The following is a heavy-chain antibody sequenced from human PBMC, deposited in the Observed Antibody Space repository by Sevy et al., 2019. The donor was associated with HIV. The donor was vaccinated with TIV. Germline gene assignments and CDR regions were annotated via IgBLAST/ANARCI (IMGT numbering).Heavy chain of an antibody. CDR3: ARVQCSSTSCYRRYYYYGMDV. V-gene: IGHV3-33*01. CDR2: IWYDGSNK. CDR1: GFTFSSYG. D-gene: IGHD2-2*01. Sequence: GGSLRLSCAASGFTFSSYGMHWVRQAPGKGLEWVAVIWYDGSNKYYADSVKGRFTISRDNSKNTLYLQMNSLRAEDTAVDYCARVQCSSTSCYRRYYYYGMDVWGQGTTVTVSS. J-gene: IGHJ6*02.